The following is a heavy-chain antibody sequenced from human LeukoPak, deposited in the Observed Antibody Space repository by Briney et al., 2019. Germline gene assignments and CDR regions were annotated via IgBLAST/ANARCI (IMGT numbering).Heavy chain of an antibody. CDR1: GYTFTSYG. CDR3: ASPGGERSYYYYYYMDV. CDR2: ISAYNGNT. J-gene: IGHJ6*03. D-gene: IGHD3-16*01. Sequence: ASVKVSCKASGYTFTSYGISWVRQAPGQGLEWMGWISAYNGNTNYAQKLQGRVTMTTDTSTSTAYMELRSLRSDDTAVYYCASPGGERSYYYYYYMDVWGKGTTVTVSS. V-gene: IGHV1-18*01.